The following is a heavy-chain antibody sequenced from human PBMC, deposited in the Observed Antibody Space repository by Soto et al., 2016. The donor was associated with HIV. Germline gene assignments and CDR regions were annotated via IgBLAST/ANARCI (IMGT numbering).Heavy chain of an antibody. CDR2: IIPIFDTT. D-gene: IGHD6-19*01. Sequence: QVQLVQSGAEVKKPGASVKVSCKASGYTFTSYGISWVRQAPGQGLEWMGGIIPIFDTTNYAQKFQGRVTITADESTSTAYMELSSLRSEDTAIYYCARDRKYSSGGYFDSWGPGNAGHRLL. J-gene: IGHJ4*02. CDR1: GYTFTSYG. CDR3: ARDRKYSSGGYFDS. V-gene: IGHV1-69*01.